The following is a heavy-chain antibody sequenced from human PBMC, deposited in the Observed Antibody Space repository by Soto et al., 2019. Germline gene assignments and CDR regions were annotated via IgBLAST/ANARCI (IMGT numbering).Heavy chain of an antibody. D-gene: IGHD6-6*01. J-gene: IGHJ6*02. V-gene: IGHV3-43*02. CDR2: ISGDGGST. Sequence: GGSLRLSCAASGFTFDDYAMHWVRQAPGKGLEWVSLISGDGGSTYYADSVKGRFTISRDNSKNSLYLQMNSLRTEDTALYYWAKDTEYSSSYYYYGMDVWGQGTTVTVSS. CDR1: GFTFDDYA. CDR3: AKDTEYSSSYYYYGMDV.